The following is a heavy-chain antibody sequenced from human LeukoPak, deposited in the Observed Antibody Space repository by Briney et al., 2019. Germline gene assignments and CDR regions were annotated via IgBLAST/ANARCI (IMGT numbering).Heavy chain of an antibody. V-gene: IGHV4-4*02. Sequence: SETLSLTCAVSGGSISSSNWWSWVRQPPGKGLEWIGEIYHSGSTNYNPSLKSRVTISVDKSKNQFSLKLSSVTAADTAVYYCARPTRRGYGGNSPGWNWFDPWGQGTLVTVSS. J-gene: IGHJ5*02. CDR2: IYHSGST. CDR1: GGSISSSNW. D-gene: IGHD4-23*01. CDR3: ARPTRRGYGGNSPGWNWFDP.